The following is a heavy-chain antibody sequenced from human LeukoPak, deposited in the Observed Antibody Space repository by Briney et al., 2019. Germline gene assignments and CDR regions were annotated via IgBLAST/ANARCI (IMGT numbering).Heavy chain of an antibody. CDR2: INPNSGGT. V-gene: IGHV1-2*02. J-gene: IGHJ5*02. Sequence: ASVKVSCKASGYTFTDYYMHWVRQAPGQGLEWMGWINPNSGGTNYAQKFQGRVTMTRDTSISTAYMELSRLRSDDTAVYYCAIVMITFGGVIDPWGQGTLVTVSS. D-gene: IGHD3-16*01. CDR3: AIVMITFGGVIDP. CDR1: GYTFTDYY.